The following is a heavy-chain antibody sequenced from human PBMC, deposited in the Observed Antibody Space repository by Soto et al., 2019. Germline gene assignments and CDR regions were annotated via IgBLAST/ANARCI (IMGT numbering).Heavy chain of an antibody. CDR3: ARVYGDYRSRYYYGMDD. D-gene: IGHD4-17*01. Sequence: QVQLQVSGPGLVKPSETLSLTCTVSGGSVRSGSYYWRWIRQPPGKGMEWIGYIYYSGSTNYNPSLKSRVTISVDTSKNQSSLKLSSVTAADTAVYYCARVYGDYRSRYYYGMDDWGQGTTVTVSS. V-gene: IGHV4-61*01. CDR2: IYYSGST. CDR1: GGSVRSGSYY. J-gene: IGHJ6*02.